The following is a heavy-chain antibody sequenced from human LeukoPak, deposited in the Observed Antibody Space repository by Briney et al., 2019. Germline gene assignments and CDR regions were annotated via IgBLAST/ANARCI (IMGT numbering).Heavy chain of an antibody. CDR2: ISYDGSNK. J-gene: IGHJ3*02. CDR1: GFTFSSYA. CDR3: AKVGTSGWHRDAFDI. Sequence: PGGSLRLSCAASGFTFSSYAMHWVRQAPGKGLEWVAVISYDGSNKYFTHSVKGRFTISRDNSKNTLYLQMNSLRAEDTAVYYCAKVGTSGWHRDAFDIWGQGTMVTVSS. V-gene: IGHV3-30*18. D-gene: IGHD6-19*01.